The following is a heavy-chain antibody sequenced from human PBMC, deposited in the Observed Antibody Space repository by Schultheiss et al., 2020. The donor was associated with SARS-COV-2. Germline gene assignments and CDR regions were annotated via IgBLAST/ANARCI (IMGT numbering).Heavy chain of an antibody. CDR2: ISSSSSYI. V-gene: IGHV3-21*05. CDR1: GFTFSSYS. CDR3: ARDEAYSSGWPMYYFDY. J-gene: IGHJ4*02. D-gene: IGHD6-19*01. Sequence: GGSLRLSCAASGFTFSSYSMNWVRQAPGKGLEWVSYISSSSSYIYYADSVKGRFTISGDNSKNTLYLQMNSLRAEDTAVYYCARDEAYSSGWPMYYFDYWGQGTLVTVSS.